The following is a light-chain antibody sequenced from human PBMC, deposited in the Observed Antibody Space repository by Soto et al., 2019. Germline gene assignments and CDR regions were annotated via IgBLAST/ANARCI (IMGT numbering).Light chain of an antibody. CDR1: QSVSSSY. CDR3: QQYGSSPFT. V-gene: IGKV3-20*01. J-gene: IGKJ5*01. Sequence: SPGERSTLSCIASQSVSSSYLAWYQQKPGQAPRLLIYGASSRATGIPYRFSGSGSGTDFALTISRLEPEDFAVYYCQQYGSSPFTFGQGTRLEIK. CDR2: GAS.